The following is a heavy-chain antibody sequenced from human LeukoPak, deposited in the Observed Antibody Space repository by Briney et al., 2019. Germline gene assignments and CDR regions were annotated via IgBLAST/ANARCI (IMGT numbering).Heavy chain of an antibody. CDR3: ARWNYLHYYYMDV. CDR1: GGTFSSYA. V-gene: IGHV1-8*02. J-gene: IGHJ6*03. CDR2: MNPNSGNT. Sequence: ASVKVSCKASGGTFSSYAISWVRQAPGQGLEWMGWMNPNSGNTGYVQKFQGRVTMTRNTSISTAYMELSSLRSEDTAVYYCARWNYLHYYYMDVWGKGTTVTVSS. D-gene: IGHD1-7*01.